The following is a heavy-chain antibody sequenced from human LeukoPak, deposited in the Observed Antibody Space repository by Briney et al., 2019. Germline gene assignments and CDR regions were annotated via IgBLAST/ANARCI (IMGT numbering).Heavy chain of an antibody. CDR2: ISAYNGNT. Sequence: GASVTVSCKASGYTFTSYGISWVRQAPGQGLEWMGWISAYNGNTNYAQKLQGRVTMTTDTSTSTAYMELSSLRSEDTAVYYCAGAAAGTDWFDPWGQGTLVTVSS. CDR1: GYTFTSYG. CDR3: AGAAAGTDWFDP. D-gene: IGHD6-13*01. V-gene: IGHV1-18*01. J-gene: IGHJ5*02.